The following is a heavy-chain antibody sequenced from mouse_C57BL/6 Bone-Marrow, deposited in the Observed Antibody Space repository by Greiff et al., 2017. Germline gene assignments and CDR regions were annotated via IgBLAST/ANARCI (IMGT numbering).Heavy chain of an antibody. D-gene: IGHD1-1*01. Sequence: QVQLQQPGAELVKPGASVKLSCKASGYTFTSYWMHWVKQRPGQGLEWIGMIHPNSGSTNYNEKFKSKATLTVDKSSSTAYMQLSSLTSEDSAVYYCARIYDYGSSYDWGQGTTLTVSS. V-gene: IGHV1-64*01. J-gene: IGHJ2*01. CDR2: IHPNSGST. CDR3: ARIYDYGSSYD. CDR1: GYTFTSYW.